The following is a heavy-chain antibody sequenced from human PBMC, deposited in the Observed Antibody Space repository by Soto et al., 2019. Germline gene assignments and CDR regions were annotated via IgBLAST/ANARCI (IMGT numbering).Heavy chain of an antibody. CDR2: INAGNGNT. J-gene: IGHJ6*02. V-gene: IGHV1-3*01. D-gene: IGHD2-15*01. Sequence: GASVKVSCKASGYTFTSYAMHWVRQAPGQRLEWMGWINAGNGNTKYSQKFQGRVTITRDTSASTAYVELSSLRSEDTAVYYCARGSLHFYYYYGMDVWGQGTTVTSP. CDR3: ARGSLHFYYYYGMDV. CDR1: GYTFTSYA.